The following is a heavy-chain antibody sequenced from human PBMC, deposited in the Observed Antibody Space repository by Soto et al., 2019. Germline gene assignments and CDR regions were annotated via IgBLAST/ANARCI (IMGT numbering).Heavy chain of an antibody. CDR2: INPNSGGT. CDR1: GYTFTGYY. J-gene: IGHJ4*02. CDR3: ARGGLSSSWQNNFLVY. Sequence: QVQLVQSGAEVKKPGASVKVSCKASGYTFTGYYMHWVRQAPGQGLEWMGWINPNSGGTNYAQKFQGRVTMTRDTSISTGYMELSRLRSDDTAVYYCARGGLSSSWQNNFLVYWGQGTLVTVSS. D-gene: IGHD6-13*01. V-gene: IGHV1-2*02.